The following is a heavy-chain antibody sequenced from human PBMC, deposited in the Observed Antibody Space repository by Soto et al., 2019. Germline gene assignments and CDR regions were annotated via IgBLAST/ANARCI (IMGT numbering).Heavy chain of an antibody. CDR1: GGTFSSYA. J-gene: IGHJ6*02. V-gene: IGHV1-69*13. D-gene: IGHD6-19*01. Sequence: SVKVSCKASGGTFSSYAISWVRQAPGQGLEWMGGIIPIFGTANYAQKFQGRVTITADESTSTAYMELSSLRSEDTAVYYCVSGSVGYYYYGMDVWGQGTTVTVSS. CDR3: VSGSVGYYYYGMDV. CDR2: IIPIFGTA.